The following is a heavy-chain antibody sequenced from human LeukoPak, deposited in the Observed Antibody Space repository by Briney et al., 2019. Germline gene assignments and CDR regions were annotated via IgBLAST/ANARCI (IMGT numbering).Heavy chain of an antibody. V-gene: IGHV3-64*01. CDR1: GFTFSSYA. Sequence: GGFLRLSCAASGFTFSSYAMHWVRQAPGKGLEYVSAISSNGGSTYYANSVKGRFTISRDNSKNTLYLQMGSLRAEDMAVYYCARVITGWYFDLWGRGTLVTVSS. D-gene: IGHD3-16*01. J-gene: IGHJ2*01. CDR3: ARVITGWYFDL. CDR2: ISSNGGST.